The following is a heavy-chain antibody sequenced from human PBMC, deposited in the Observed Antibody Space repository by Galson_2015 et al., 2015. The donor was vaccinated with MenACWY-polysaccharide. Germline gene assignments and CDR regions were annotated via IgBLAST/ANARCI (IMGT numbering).Heavy chain of an antibody. V-gene: IGHV3-23*01. D-gene: IGHD5-18*01. CDR1: GFTFSNYA. CDR2: IGGSGSNT. J-gene: IGHJ4*02. CDR3: ARVRYSTGKYHFDY. Sequence: SLRLSCAASGFTFSNYALSWVRQAPGKGLGWVSIIGGSGSNTHYADSVKGRFTISRDNSKNTLSLQMNSLRAEDTAVYYCARVRYSTGKYHFDYWGQGTLVAVSS.